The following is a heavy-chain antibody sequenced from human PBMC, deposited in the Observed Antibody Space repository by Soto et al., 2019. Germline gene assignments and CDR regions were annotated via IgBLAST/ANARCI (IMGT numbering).Heavy chain of an antibody. J-gene: IGHJ4*02. CDR3: ARWVPVTTFWSGGIDY. D-gene: IGHD4-17*01. V-gene: IGHV1-18*01. CDR2: ISAYNGNT. Sequence: VASVKVPWKGSGYTFPSYGISCVRQAPGPGLEWMGWISAYNGNTNYAQKLQGRVTMTTDTSTSTAYMELRSLRSDDTAVYYCARWVPVTTFWSGGIDYGGQGTLVTVSS. CDR1: GYTFPSYG.